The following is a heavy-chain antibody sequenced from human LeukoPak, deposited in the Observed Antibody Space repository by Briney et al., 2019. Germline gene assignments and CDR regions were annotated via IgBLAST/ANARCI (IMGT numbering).Heavy chain of an antibody. CDR3: ARDSVGATNYFDY. Sequence: GGSLRLSCVASGFTFSSFAMNWVRQAPGKGLEWVSGISGSGANTYYADSVKGRFTISRDNSKNTLYLQMNSLRAEDTAVYYCARDSVGATNYFDYWGQGTLVTVSS. CDR1: GFTFSSFA. CDR2: ISGSGANT. V-gene: IGHV3-23*01. J-gene: IGHJ4*02. D-gene: IGHD1-26*01.